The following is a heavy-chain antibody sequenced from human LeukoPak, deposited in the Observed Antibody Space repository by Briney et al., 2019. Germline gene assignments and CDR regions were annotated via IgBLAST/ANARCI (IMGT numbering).Heavy chain of an antibody. J-gene: IGHJ6*02. D-gene: IGHD3-10*01. CDR1: GFTFSDYY. Sequence: GGSLRLSCAASGFTFSDYYMSWIRQAPGKGLEWVSYIRSSGSYTGYADSVKGRFTISRDNAKNSLYLQMNSLRAEDTAVYYCARERITMVRGVIKYYYGMDVWGQGTTVTVSS. CDR2: IRSSGSYT. CDR3: ARERITMVRGVIKYYYGMDV. V-gene: IGHV3-11*05.